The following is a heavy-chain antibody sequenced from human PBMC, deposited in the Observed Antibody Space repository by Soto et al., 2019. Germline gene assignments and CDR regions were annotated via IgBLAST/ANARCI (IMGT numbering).Heavy chain of an antibody. J-gene: IGHJ4*02. CDR2: IYWDDDK. Sequence: SGATLVNPTQTLTLNCTFSGFSLSTSGVGVGWIRQPPGKALEWLALIYWDDDKRYSPSLKSRLTITKDTSKNQVVLTMTNMDPVDTATYYCAYLGQPPGDYGGFDYWGQGTLDTVSS. D-gene: IGHD4-17*01. CDR3: AYLGQPPGDYGGFDY. V-gene: IGHV2-5*02. CDR1: GFSLSTSGVG.